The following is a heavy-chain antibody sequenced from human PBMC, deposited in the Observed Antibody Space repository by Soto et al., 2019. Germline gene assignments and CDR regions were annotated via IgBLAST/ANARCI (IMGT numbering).Heavy chain of an antibody. CDR3: ARCLASLPVFAFDV. Sequence: IFSKESGPTVVKPTQTLTLTCSFSGFSLTTSGVGVGWVRQPPGQALEWLALIYWTGDEHYRPSLRSRLTITKDTSKNQVVPIMTNMDPMDTATYYCARCLASLPVFAFDVWGQGTTVTVS. J-gene: IGHJ3*01. D-gene: IGHD3-3*02. CDR2: IYWTGDE. CDR1: GFSLTTSGVG. V-gene: IGHV2-5*01.